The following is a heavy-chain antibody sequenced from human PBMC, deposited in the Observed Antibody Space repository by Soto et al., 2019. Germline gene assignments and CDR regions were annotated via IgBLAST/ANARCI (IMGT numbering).Heavy chain of an antibody. CDR2: IDPRDSYT. J-gene: IGHJ5*02. CDR3: GRLYCTSSTLDSWFGP. Sequence: PGESLKISCTGFGYTFTTFWISWVRQMPGRGLEWMGRIDPRDSYTTYSPSFQGHVTISVDKAIRTAYLQWGSLRAWDAAVYCWGRLYCTSSTLDSWFGPWGQGTLVTVSS. CDR1: GYTFTTFW. V-gene: IGHV5-10-1*01. D-gene: IGHD2-2*01.